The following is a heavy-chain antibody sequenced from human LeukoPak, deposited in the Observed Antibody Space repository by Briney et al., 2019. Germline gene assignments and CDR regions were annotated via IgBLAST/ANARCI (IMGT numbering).Heavy chain of an antibody. CDR1: GYTFTIYG. CDR3: ARDGSGWYEFDY. Sequence: GASVKVSCKASGYTFTIYGVSWVRQAPGQGLEWMGWISAYNGNTNYAQKFQGRVTMTTDTSTSTAYMELRSLRSDDTAVYYCARDGSGWYEFDYWGQGTLVTVSS. V-gene: IGHV1-18*01. CDR2: ISAYNGNT. J-gene: IGHJ4*02. D-gene: IGHD6-19*01.